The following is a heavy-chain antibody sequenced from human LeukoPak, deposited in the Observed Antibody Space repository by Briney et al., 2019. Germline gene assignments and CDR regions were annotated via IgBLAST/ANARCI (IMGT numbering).Heavy chain of an antibody. CDR2: IQQDGSEK. J-gene: IGHJ4*02. CDR1: GLSFSSYW. V-gene: IGHV3-7*01. CDR3: ARGGAVGGRAVY. D-gene: IGHD1-26*01. Sequence: GGSLRLSCAASGLSFSSYWMTWVRQAPGKGLEWVANIQQDGSEKYYVDSVKGRFTISRDNAKNSLYLEMNSLRDEDTAVYYCARGGAVGGRAVYWGQGTLVTVSS.